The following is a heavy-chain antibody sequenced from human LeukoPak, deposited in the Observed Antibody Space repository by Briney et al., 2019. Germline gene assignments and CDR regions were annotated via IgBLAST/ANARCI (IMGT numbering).Heavy chain of an antibody. CDR2: IVVGNGNT. J-gene: IGHJ6*02. Sequence: ASVKVSCKASGFTFTSSAMQWVRQARGQRLEWIGWIVVGNGNTNYAQKFQERVTITRDMSTSTAYMELSSLRSEDTAVYYCAAEYYYDSSGYYNYGMDVWGQGTTVTVSS. D-gene: IGHD3-22*01. CDR3: AAEYYYDSSGYYNYGMDV. V-gene: IGHV1-58*02. CDR1: GFTFTSSA.